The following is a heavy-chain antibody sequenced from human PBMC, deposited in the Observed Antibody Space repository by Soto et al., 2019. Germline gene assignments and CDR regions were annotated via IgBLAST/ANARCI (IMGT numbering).Heavy chain of an antibody. CDR3: TTDLVGITGTTGY. J-gene: IGHJ4*02. D-gene: IGHD1-7*01. CDR1: GFTFSNAW. V-gene: IGHV3-15*01. Sequence: GGSLRLSCAASGFTFSNAWMSWVRQAPGKGLEWVGRIKSKTDGGTTDYAAPVKGRFTISRDDSKNTLYLQMNSLKTEDTAVYYCTTDLVGITGTTGYWGQGTLVTVSS. CDR2: IKSKTDGGTT.